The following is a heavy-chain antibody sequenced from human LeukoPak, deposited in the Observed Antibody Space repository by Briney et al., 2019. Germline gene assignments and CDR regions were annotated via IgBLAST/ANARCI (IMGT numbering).Heavy chain of an antibody. Sequence: GGSLRLSCAASGFTFSSYSMNWVRQAPGKGLEWVSSISSSSSYIYYADSVKGRFTISRDNAKNSLYLQMNSLRAEDTAVYYSASDSGSYRDAFDIWGQGTMVTVSS. V-gene: IGHV3-21*01. CDR1: GFTFSSYS. D-gene: IGHD1-26*01. J-gene: IGHJ3*02. CDR2: ISSSSSYI. CDR3: ASDSGSYRDAFDI.